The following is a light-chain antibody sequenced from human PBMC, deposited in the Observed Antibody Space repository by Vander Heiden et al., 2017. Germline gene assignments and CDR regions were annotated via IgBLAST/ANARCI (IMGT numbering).Light chain of an antibody. CDR2: QRD. V-gene: IGLV3-1*01. J-gene: IGLJ3*02. CDR3: QVWDSSTAP. Sequence: SYELTQPPSVSVSPGQTASITCSGATLGHRDVCWYQQKPGQSPVLVIYQRDKRPSGIHERFSGSNSGNTATLTIRGTQTMDEADYYCQVWDSSTAPFGGGTKLTVL. CDR1: TLGHRD.